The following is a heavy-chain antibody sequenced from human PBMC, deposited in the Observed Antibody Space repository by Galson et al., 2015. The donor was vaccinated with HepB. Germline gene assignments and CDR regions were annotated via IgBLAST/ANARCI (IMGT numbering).Heavy chain of an antibody. V-gene: IGHV3-33*01. J-gene: IGHJ4*02. CDR1: GFTFSHYA. CDR2: ISYDVNNE. CDR3: AREREVETTNWFDY. Sequence: SLRLSCAASGFTFSHYALHWVRQAPGKCLEWVAVISYDVNNEYYADSVKGRFTISRDNSKNTLYLQMNSLRVEDTAVYYCAREREVETTNWFDYWGQGTLVTVSS. D-gene: IGHD1-26*01.